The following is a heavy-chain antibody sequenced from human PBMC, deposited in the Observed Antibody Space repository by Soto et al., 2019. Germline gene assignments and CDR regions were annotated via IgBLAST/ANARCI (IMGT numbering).Heavy chain of an antibody. J-gene: IGHJ6*03. V-gene: IGHV3-11*01. CDR2: ISGSGSTI. Sequence: QVQLVESGGGLVKPGGSLRLSCAASGFTFSDYYMSWIRQAPGKGLEWVSYISGSGSTIYYADSVKGRFTISRDNAKNSLHLEMNSLRAEDTAVYYCASGVAASHFYYYHLDVWGKGTTVTVSS. CDR1: GFTFSDYY. CDR3: ASGVAASHFYYYHLDV. D-gene: IGHD2-15*01.